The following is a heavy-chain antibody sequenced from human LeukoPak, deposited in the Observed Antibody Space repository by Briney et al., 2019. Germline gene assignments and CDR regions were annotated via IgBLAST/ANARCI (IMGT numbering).Heavy chain of an antibody. V-gene: IGHV4-59*01. CDR3: ARYHCTSTSCYNFDY. J-gene: IGHJ4*02. CDR1: GGSIRNYY. CDR2: IYYSGST. Sequence: SETLSLTCTVPGGSIRNYYWSWIRQPPGKGLEWIGYIYYSGSTNYNPSLKSRVTISVDTSKNQFSLKLSSVTAADTAVYYCARYHCTSTSCYNFDYWGQGTLVTVSS. D-gene: IGHD2-2*02.